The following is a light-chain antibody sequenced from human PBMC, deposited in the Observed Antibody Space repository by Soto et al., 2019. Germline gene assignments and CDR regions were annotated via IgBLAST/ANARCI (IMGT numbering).Light chain of an antibody. Sequence: EVVMTQSPATLSVSPGERATLSCRASQSISINLAWYQQKPGQAPRLLIYGATSRATGIPAMFSGSGSGTDFTLTISSLQSEDFAVYYCQQFNSWPYTFGQGTKLEIK. J-gene: IGKJ2*01. CDR2: GAT. CDR1: QSISIN. CDR3: QQFNSWPYT. V-gene: IGKV3-15*01.